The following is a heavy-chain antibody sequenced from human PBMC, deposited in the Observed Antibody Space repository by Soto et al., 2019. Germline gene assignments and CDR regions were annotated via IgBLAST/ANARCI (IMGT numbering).Heavy chain of an antibody. V-gene: IGHV3-23*01. Sequence: GSLRLSCAASGFTFSSYAMSWVRQAPGKGLEWVSAISGSGVSTYYADSVKGRFTISRDNSKNTLYLQMNSLRAEDTAVYYCAINPVDTAMVTFDYWGQGTLVTVSS. J-gene: IGHJ4*02. CDR3: AINPVDTAMVTFDY. D-gene: IGHD5-18*01. CDR2: ISGSGVST. CDR1: GFTFSSYA.